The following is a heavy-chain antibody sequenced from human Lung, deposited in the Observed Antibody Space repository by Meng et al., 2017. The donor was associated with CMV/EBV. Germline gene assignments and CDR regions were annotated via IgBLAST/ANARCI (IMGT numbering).Heavy chain of an antibody. CDR1: GFTFSSYE. CDR2: ISSSGSTI. D-gene: IGHD2-2*01. CDR3: ARDRGYCSSTSCRHPRYWHYGMDV. J-gene: IGHJ6*02. V-gene: IGHV3-48*03. Sequence: GGSXRLXCAASGFTFSSYEMNWVRQAPGKGLEWVSYISSSGSTIYYADSVKGRFTISRDNAKNSLYLQMNSLRAEDTAVYYCARDRGYCSSTSCRHPRYWHYGMDVXGQGXTVTVSS.